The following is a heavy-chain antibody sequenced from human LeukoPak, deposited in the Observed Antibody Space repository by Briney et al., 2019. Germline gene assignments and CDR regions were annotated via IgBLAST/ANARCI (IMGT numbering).Heavy chain of an antibody. Sequence: GGSLRLSRAASGFTDSSNYMSWVRQAPGKGLEWVSVIYSGGSTYYADSVKGRFTISRNNFKNTLYLQMNSLRAEDTAVYYCAREGYCSGGSCRDAFDIWGQGTMVTVPS. CDR1: GFTDSSNY. D-gene: IGHD2-15*01. CDR2: IYSGGST. J-gene: IGHJ3*02. CDR3: AREGYCSGGSCRDAFDI. V-gene: IGHV3-53*01.